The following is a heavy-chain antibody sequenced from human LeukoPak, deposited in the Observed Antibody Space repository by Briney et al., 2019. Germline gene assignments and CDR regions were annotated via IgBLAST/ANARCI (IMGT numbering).Heavy chain of an antibody. CDR3: ARGGRGIVVVPAAAYQGVGYYYYYMDV. CDR2: INPNSGGT. Sequence: ASVKVSCKASGYTFTGYYMHWVRQAPGQGLEWMGWINPNSGGTNYAQKFQGRVTMTRDTSISTAYMELSRLRSDDTAVYYCARGGRGIVVVPAAAYQGVGYYYYYMDVWGKGTTVTISS. CDR1: GYTFTGYY. J-gene: IGHJ6*03. D-gene: IGHD2-2*01. V-gene: IGHV1-2*02.